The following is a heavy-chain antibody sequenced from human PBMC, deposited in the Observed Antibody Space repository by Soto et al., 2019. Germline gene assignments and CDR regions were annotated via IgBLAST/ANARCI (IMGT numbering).Heavy chain of an antibody. CDR3: AKGGDVLRFLEWSYYFDY. CDR2: ISYDGSNK. CDR1: GFTFSSYG. V-gene: IGHV3-30*18. D-gene: IGHD3-3*01. Sequence: QVQLVESGGGVVQPGRSLRLSCAASGFTFSSYGMHWVRQAPGKGLEWVAVISYDGSNKYYADSVKGRFTISRDNSKNTXXLQINSLRAEDTAVYYCAKGGDVLRFLEWSYYFDYWGQGTLVTVSS. J-gene: IGHJ4*02.